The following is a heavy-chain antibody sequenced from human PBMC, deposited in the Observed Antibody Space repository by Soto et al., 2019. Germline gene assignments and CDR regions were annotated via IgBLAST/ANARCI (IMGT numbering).Heavy chain of an antibody. CDR1: GGSISSYY. J-gene: IGHJ4*02. CDR2: IYYSGST. D-gene: IGHD4-17*01. Sequence: QVQLQESGPGLVKPSETLSLTCTVSGGSISSYYWSWIRQPPGKGLEWIGYIYYSGSTNYNPSLKSRVTISVDTSKNQFSLKLSSVTAADTAVYYCARRTYDYGDYFLFDYWGQGTLVTVSS. CDR3: ARRTYDYGDYFLFDY. V-gene: IGHV4-59*08.